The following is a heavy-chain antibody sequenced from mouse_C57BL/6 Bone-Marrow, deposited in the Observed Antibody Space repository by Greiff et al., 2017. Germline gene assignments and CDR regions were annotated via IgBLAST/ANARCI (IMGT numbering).Heavy chain of an antibody. CDR3: ARDGYPFDY. CDR2: IDPSDSYT. Sequence: QVQLQQPGAELVMPGASVKLSCKASGYAFTSYWMHWVKQRPGQGLEWIGEIDPSDSYTNYNQKFTGKSTLTVDKSSSTAYMQLSSLTSEDSAVYYCARDGYPFDYWGQGTTLTVSS. J-gene: IGHJ2*01. CDR1: GYAFTSYW. D-gene: IGHD2-3*01. V-gene: IGHV1-69*01.